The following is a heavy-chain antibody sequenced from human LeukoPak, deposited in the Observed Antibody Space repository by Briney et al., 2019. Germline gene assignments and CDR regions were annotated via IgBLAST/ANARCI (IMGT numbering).Heavy chain of an antibody. D-gene: IGHD3-22*01. CDR3: ARGSAVVSAFDY. V-gene: IGHV4-4*07. CDR1: GGSIRSYY. J-gene: IGHJ4*02. CDR2: IYTSGST. Sequence: SETLSLTCTVSGGSIRSYYWSWIRQPAGKGLEWIGRIYTSGSTNYNPSLKSRVTMSVDTSKNQFSLKLSSVTAAATAVHYCARGSAVVSAFDYWGQGTLVTVSS.